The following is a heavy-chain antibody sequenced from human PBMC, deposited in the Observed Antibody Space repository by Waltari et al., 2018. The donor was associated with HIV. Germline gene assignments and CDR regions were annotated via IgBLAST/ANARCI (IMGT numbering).Heavy chain of an antibody. CDR3: ARSSGGGTSGWFR. CDR1: EFTFRHYG. D-gene: IGHD6-19*01. V-gene: IGHV3-30*02. CDR2: IQYDGIDT. J-gene: IGHJ4*02. Sequence: VQLVESGRGVVEPGGSRRLPGAAPEFTFRHYGMHWVRQAPGKGLEWVASIQYDGIDTYYEESMKGRFTIPRNNSKNTLYLQMNSLRSEDTAVYYCARSSGGGTSGWFRWGQGTLVTVSS.